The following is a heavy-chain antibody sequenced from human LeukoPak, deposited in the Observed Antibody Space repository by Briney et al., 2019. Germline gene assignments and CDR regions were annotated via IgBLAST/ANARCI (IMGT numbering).Heavy chain of an antibody. J-gene: IGHJ5*02. CDR1: GYTFTGYY. Sequence: GASVKVSCKASGYTFTGYYMHWVRQAPGQGLEWMGWINPNSGGTNYAQKFQGRVTMTRDTSISTAYMELSRLRSDDTAVYYCARALYSSSSWFDPWGQGTLVTVSS. CDR3: ARALYSSSSWFDP. V-gene: IGHV1-2*02. CDR2: INPNSGGT. D-gene: IGHD6-6*01.